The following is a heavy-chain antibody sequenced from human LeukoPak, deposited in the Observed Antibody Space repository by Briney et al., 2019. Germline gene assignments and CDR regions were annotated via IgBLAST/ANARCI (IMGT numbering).Heavy chain of an antibody. D-gene: IGHD3-22*01. CDR2: IKQDGSEK. CDR3: ATTYYYDSSGLEHSYYYYYGMDV. J-gene: IGHJ6*02. CDR1: GFTFSSYW. V-gene: IGHV3-7*02. Sequence: GGSLRLSCAASGFTFSSYWMSWVRQAPGKGLEWVANIKQDGSEKYYADSVKGRFTISRDNSKNTLYLQMNSLRAEDTAVYYCATTYYYDSSGLEHSYYYYYGMDVWGQGTTVTVSS.